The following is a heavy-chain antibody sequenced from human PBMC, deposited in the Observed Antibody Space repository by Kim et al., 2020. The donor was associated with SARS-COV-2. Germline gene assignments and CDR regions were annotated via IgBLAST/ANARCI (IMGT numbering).Heavy chain of an antibody. J-gene: IGHJ6*02. V-gene: IGHV3-21*01. CDR3: ARDLRDRSPYSSSWYRDYYYYYYGMDV. Sequence: GGSLRLSCAASGFTFSSYSMNWVRQAPGKGLEWVSSISSSSSYIYYADSVKGRFTISRDNAKNSLYLQMNSLRAEDTAVYYCARDLRDRSPYSSSWYRDYYYYYYGMDVWGQGTTVTVSS. CDR2: ISSSSSYI. CDR1: GFTFSSYS. D-gene: IGHD6-13*01.